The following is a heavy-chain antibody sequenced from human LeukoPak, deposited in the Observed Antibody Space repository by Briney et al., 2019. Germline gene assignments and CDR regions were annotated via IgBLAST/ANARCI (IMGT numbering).Heavy chain of an antibody. CDR1: GGSISSYY. D-gene: IGHD2-15*01. Sequence: SETLSLTCTVSGGSISSYYWSWIRPPPGKGLWWIGYVYYSGSTNYNPSLKSRVTISVDTSKNQFSLKLSSVTAADTAVYYCAGLLGYCSGGSCYTYYFDYWGQRTLVTVSS. CDR3: AGLLGYCSGGSCYTYYFDY. J-gene: IGHJ4*02. V-gene: IGHV4-59*08. CDR2: VYYSGST.